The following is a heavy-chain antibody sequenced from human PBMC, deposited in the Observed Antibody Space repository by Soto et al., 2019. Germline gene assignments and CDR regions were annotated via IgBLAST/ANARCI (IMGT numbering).Heavy chain of an antibody. CDR1: GASLSGYY. D-gene: IGHD3-9*01. CDR3: ARVDWGSFDY. CDR2: IFYTGST. J-gene: IGHJ4*02. Sequence: PSETLSLTCTVSGASLSGYYWAWIRQPPGKGLEWIDNIFYTGSTDYNPSLKSRITMSLDTSRSHFSLKIRSVTTADTAVYYCARVDWGSFDYWGQGTLVTVSS. V-gene: IGHV4-59*01.